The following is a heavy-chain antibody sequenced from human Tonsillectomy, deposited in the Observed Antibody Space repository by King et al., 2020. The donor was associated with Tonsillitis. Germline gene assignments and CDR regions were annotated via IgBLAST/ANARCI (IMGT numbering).Heavy chain of an antibody. V-gene: IGHV1-69*04. CDR3: ARGPPDVDKVATGPRTKYYMDV. J-gene: IGHJ6*03. CDR1: GGTFSIYA. CDR2: IIPILDIA. D-gene: IGHD5-12*01. Sequence: QLVQSGAEVKKPGSSVKVSCKASGGTFSIYAFTWVRQAPGQGLEWMGRIIPILDIANYAQRFQGSVTISADKSTSTAYMELSSLRSEDTAVYFCARGPPDVDKVATGPRTKYYMDVWGKGTTVTVSS.